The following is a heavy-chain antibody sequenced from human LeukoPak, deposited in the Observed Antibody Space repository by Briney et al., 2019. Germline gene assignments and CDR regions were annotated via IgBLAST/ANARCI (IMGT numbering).Heavy chain of an antibody. J-gene: IGHJ4*02. CDR3: ARGPLGYCSGGSCYAYNY. CDR2: IYPGDSDT. D-gene: IGHD2-15*01. Sequence: GESLKISCKGSGYSFTSYWIGWVRQMPGKGLEWMGIIYPGDSDTRYSPSFQGQVTISADKSISTAYLQWSSLKASDTAMYYCARGPLGYCSGGSCYAYNYWGQGTLVTVSS. CDR1: GYSFTSYW. V-gene: IGHV5-51*01.